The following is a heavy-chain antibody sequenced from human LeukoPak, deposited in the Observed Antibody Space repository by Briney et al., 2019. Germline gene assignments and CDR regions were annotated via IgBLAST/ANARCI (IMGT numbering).Heavy chain of an antibody. D-gene: IGHD6-6*01. CDR2: ISSSGSII. CDR1: GFTFSSYG. CDR3: AREGYSSSSGFDY. J-gene: IGHJ4*02. V-gene: IGHV3-48*04. Sequence: GGSLRLSCAVSGFTFSSYGMNWVRQAPGKGLEWVSYISSSGSIILYADSVKGRFTISRDNAKNSLYLQMNSLRAEDTAVYYCAREGYSSSSGFDYWGQGTLVTVSS.